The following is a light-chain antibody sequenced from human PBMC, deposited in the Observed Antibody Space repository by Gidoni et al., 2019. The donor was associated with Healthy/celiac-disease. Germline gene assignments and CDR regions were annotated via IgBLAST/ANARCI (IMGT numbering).Light chain of an antibody. CDR2: GKN. CDR1: SLRSYY. J-gene: IGLJ2*01. V-gene: IGLV3-19*01. CDR3: NSRDSSGNQLGVV. Sequence: SSELTQDPAVSVSLGQPVRITCQGDSLRSYYASWYQQKPGQAPVLVIYGKNNRPAGIPDRFAGSSSGKTASLTITGAQAEDEADYYWNSRDSSGNQLGVVFGGGTKRTGL.